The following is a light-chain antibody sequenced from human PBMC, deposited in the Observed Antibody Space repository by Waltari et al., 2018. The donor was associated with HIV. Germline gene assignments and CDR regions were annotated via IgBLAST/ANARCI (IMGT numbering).Light chain of an antibody. V-gene: IGKV3-15*01. J-gene: IGKJ4*01. CDR1: QSVSTN. CDR3: QQRDSWPLT. CDR2: GAS. Sequence: VMTQSPATLSVSPGERATLSCRASQSVSTNLAWYQQKPGQAPRLLIYGASTRATGLPARFSGSGSGTDFTLTISSLDPDDFVVYYCQQRDSWPLTFGGGTKVEIK.